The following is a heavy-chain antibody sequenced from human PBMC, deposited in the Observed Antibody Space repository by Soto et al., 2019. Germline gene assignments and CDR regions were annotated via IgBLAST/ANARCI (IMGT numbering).Heavy chain of an antibody. Sequence: SETLSLTCTVSGYSISSGYYWGWIRQPPGKGLEWIGSIYHSGSTYYNPSLKSRVTISVDTSKNQFSLKLRSVTAADTAVYYCARAGLRDSSGYYYLDAFDIWGQGTMVTVSS. CDR2: IYHSGST. D-gene: IGHD3-22*01. V-gene: IGHV4-38-2*02. CDR1: GYSISSGYY. CDR3: ARAGLRDSSGYYYLDAFDI. J-gene: IGHJ3*02.